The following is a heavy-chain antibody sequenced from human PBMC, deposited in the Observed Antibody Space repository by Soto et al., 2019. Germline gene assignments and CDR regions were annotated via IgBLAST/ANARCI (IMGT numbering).Heavy chain of an antibody. CDR1: GYTFTGYY. J-gene: IGHJ6*02. V-gene: IGHV1-2*02. Sequence: GASVKVSCKASGYTFTGYYMHWVRQAPGQGLEWMGWINPNSGGTNYAQKFQSRVTMTRDTSISTAYMELSRLRSDDTAVYYCARMLLQQKYYYYYGMEVWRQGTTVTVSS. CDR2: INPNSGGT. CDR3: ARMLLQQKYYYYYGMEV. D-gene: IGHD3-16*01.